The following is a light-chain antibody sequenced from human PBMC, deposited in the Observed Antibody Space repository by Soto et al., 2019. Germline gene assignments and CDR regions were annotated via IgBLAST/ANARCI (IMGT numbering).Light chain of an antibody. V-gene: IGLV2-14*01. CDR3: SSYTSGNPLYV. Sequence: QSALTQPASVSGSPGQSITISCTGTSSDVGGYNYVSWYQHHAGKAPRLMIYASSNRPSGVSHRFSGSRSGNTASLTISGLQAEDEADYYCSSYTSGNPLYVFGTGTKVTVL. CDR1: SSDVGGYNY. CDR2: ASS. J-gene: IGLJ1*01.